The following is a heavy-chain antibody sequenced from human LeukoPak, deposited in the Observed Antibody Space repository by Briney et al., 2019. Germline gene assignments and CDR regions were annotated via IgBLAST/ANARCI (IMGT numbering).Heavy chain of an antibody. J-gene: IGHJ4*02. D-gene: IGHD2-15*01. CDR3: ARHEVGYCSGGSCPYYFDY. Sequence: KSSETLSLTCTVSGGSISSYYWSWIRQPPGKGLEWIGYIYSSGRAKYNSSLQSRVTISEDTSKNQCSLKLSSVTAADTAVYYCARHEVGYCSGGSCPYYFDYWGQGTLVTVSS. CDR1: GGSISSYY. V-gene: IGHV4-59*08. CDR2: IYSSGRA.